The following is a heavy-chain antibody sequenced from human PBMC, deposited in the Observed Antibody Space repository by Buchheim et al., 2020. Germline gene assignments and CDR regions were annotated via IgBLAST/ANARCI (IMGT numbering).Heavy chain of an antibody. CDR1: GFTFSSYA. CDR2: ISGSGGST. V-gene: IGHV3-23*01. D-gene: IGHD3-22*01. CDR3: AKGDYYDSSGYYYKVNNWFDP. Sequence: EVQLLESGGGLVQPGGSLRLSCAASGFTFSSYAMSWVRQAPGKGLEWVSAISGSGGSTYYADSVKGRFTISRDNSKNTLYLQMNSLRAEDTAVYYCAKGDYYDSSGYYYKVNNWFDPWGQGTL. J-gene: IGHJ5*02.